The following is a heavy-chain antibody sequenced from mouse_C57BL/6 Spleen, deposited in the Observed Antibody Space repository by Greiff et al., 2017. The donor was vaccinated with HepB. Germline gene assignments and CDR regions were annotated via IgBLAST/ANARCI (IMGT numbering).Heavy chain of an antibody. CDR1: GFTFSDYG. V-gene: IGHV5-17*01. D-gene: IGHD2-3*01. CDR2: ISSGSSTI. J-gene: IGHJ4*01. CDR3: ATGWLDAMDY. Sequence: EVKLQESGGGLVKPGGSLKLSCAASGFTFSDYGMHWVRQAPEKGLEWVAYISSGSSTIYYADTVKGRFTISRDNAKNTLFLQMTSLRSEDTAMYYCATGWLDAMDYWGQGTSVTVSS.